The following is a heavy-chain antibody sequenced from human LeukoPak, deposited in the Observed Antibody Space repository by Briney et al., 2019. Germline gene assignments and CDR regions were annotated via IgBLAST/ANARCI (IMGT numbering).Heavy chain of an antibody. Sequence: PSETLSLTCAVYGGSLSGYYWSWIRQPPGKGLEWIGEINHSGSTNYNPSLKGRVTISVDTSKNQFSLKLSSVTAADTAVYYCARGLGYCSSTSCRSKGMDVWGKGTTVTVSS. CDR3: ARGLGYCSSTSCRSKGMDV. D-gene: IGHD2-2*01. CDR2: INHSGST. CDR1: GGSLSGYY. V-gene: IGHV4-34*01. J-gene: IGHJ6*04.